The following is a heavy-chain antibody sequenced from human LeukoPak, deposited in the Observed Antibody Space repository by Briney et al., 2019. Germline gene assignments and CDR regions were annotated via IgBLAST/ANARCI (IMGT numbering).Heavy chain of an antibody. D-gene: IGHD6-19*01. CDR3: ARDRTRTGYSSGWYHDY. Sequence: ASVKVSCKASGYTFTGYYMHWVRQAPGQGLEWMGWINPNSGGTNYAQRFQGRVTMTRDTSISTAYMELSRLRSDDTAVYYCARDRTRTGYSSGWYHDYWGQGTLVTVSS. CDR2: INPNSGGT. J-gene: IGHJ4*02. V-gene: IGHV1-2*02. CDR1: GYTFTGYY.